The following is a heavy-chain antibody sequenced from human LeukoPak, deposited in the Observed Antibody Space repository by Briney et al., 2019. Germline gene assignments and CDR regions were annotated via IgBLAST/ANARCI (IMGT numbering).Heavy chain of an antibody. V-gene: IGHV4-31*03. J-gene: IGHJ5*02. CDR1: GGSISSGGYY. CDR3: ARSSRRFGVVTRSWFDP. D-gene: IGHD3-3*01. CDR2: IYYSGST. Sequence: SETLSLTCTVSGGSISSGGYYWSWIRQHPGKGLEWIGYIYYSGSTYYNPSLKSRVTISVYTSKNQFSLKLSSVTAADTAVYYCARSSRRFGVVTRSWFDPWGQGTLVTVSS.